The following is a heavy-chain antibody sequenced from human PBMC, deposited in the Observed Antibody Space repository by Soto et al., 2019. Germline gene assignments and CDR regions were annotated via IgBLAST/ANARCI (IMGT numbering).Heavy chain of an antibody. CDR1: GDSFTSYP. D-gene: IGHD3-3*01. V-gene: IGHV1-69*06. Sequence: QVQLVQSGAEVKKPGSSVKVSCKASGDSFTSYPISWVRQAPGQGLEWMGGFIPMFGTPNYAQKFQGRLTITADKSTSTAYMELSGLRSEDTAVYYCARNGVAGMDFWGQGTLVTVSS. CDR3: ARNGVAGMDF. CDR2: FIPMFGTP. J-gene: IGHJ4*02.